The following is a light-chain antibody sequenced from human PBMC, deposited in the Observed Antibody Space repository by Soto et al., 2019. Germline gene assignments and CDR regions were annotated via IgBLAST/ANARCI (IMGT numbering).Light chain of an antibody. V-gene: IGLV2-11*01. J-gene: IGLJ1*01. CDR1: SSDVGGYNY. Sequence: QSVLTQPRSLSGSPGQSVTISCTGTSSDVGGYNYVSWYQQHPGKAPKLMIYDVSKRPSGVPDRFSGSKSGNTAPLTISGLQAEDEADYYCCSYAGSYTYVFGTGTKVTVL. CDR3: CSYAGSYTYV. CDR2: DVS.